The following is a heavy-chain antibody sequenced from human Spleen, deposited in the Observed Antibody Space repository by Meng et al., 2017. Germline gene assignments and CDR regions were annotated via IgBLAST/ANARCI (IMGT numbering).Heavy chain of an antibody. J-gene: IGHJ5*02. D-gene: IGHD6-19*01. CDR1: GGSISTSGYY. CDR2: IGHSGIT. CDR3: VRSSGWVRTGFDP. Sequence: QVQLQESGPGLVKPSQTLSLTCTVSGGSISTSGYYWGWIRQPPGKGLEWIGSIGHSGITYYTPSLKSRVTVSIDPSKSQFSLKLTPVTAADTAVYYCVRSSGWVRTGFDPWGQGTLVTVSS. V-gene: IGHV4-39*01.